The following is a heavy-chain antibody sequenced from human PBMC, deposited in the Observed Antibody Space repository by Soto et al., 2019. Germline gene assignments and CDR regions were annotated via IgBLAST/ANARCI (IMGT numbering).Heavy chain of an antibody. CDR1: GGSISSGDYY. CDR2: IYYSGST. J-gene: IGHJ4*02. Sequence: SETLSLTCTVSGGSISSGDYYWSWIRQPPGKGLEWIGYIYYSGSTYYNPSLKSRVTISVDTSKNQFSLKLSSVTAADTAVYYCARVPNLFTMIVYFDYWGQGTLVTVSS. D-gene: IGHD3-22*01. CDR3: ARVPNLFTMIVYFDY. V-gene: IGHV4-30-4*01.